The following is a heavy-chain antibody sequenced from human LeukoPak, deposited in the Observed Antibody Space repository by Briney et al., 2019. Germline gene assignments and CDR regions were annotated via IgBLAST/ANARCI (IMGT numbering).Heavy chain of an antibody. CDR1: GFTFIDYD. Sequence: GGSLRLSCAASGFTFIDYDMHWVRQVIGKGLEWVSAIGIRGDTHYSGSVKGRFTISRDNSKNTLYLQMNSLRAEDTAVYYCANIVPAAMREHNNDYWGQGTLVTVSS. J-gene: IGHJ4*02. CDR3: ANIVPAAMREHNNDY. D-gene: IGHD2-2*01. V-gene: IGHV3-13*01. CDR2: IGIRGDT.